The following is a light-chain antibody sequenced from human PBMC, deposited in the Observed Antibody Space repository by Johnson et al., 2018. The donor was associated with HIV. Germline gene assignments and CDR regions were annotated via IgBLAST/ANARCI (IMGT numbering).Light chain of an antibody. V-gene: IGLV1-51*02. Sequence: QSVLTQPPSVSAAPGQKVTISCSGSRSNIGNNYVSWYQQLPGTAPKLLIYENNKRPSEIPDRFSGSKSGTSATLGITGLQTEDEAEYYCGTWDSSLSAYVFGTGTKVTVL. CDR3: GTWDSSLSAYV. J-gene: IGLJ1*01. CDR1: RSNIGNNY. CDR2: ENN.